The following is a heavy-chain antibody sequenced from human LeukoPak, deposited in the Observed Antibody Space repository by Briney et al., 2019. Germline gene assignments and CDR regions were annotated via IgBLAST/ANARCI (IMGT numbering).Heavy chain of an antibody. Sequence: PGGSLRLSCAASGFTFSSYAMSWVRQAPGKGLEWVSAISGSGGSTYYADSVKGRSTISRDNAKNTLYLQMNSLRAEDTAVYYCARVGPGGVTRDWYFDLWGRGTLVTVSS. V-gene: IGHV3-23*01. CDR2: ISGSGGST. CDR1: GFTFSSYA. J-gene: IGHJ2*01. D-gene: IGHD4-11*01. CDR3: ARVGPGGVTRDWYFDL.